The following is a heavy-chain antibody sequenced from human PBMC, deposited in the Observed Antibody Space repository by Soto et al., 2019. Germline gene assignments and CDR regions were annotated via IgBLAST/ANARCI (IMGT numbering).Heavy chain of an antibody. CDR2: IWYDGSNK. CDR3: ARDRHCSGGSCYSGFFDAFDI. CDR1: GFTFSSYG. V-gene: IGHV3-33*01. J-gene: IGHJ3*02. Sequence: GGSLRLSCAASGFTFSSYGMHWVRQAPGKGLEWVAVIWYDGSNKYYADSVKGRFTISRDNSKNTLYLQMNSLRAEDTAVYYCARDRHCSGGSCYSGFFDAFDIWGQGTMVTVSS. D-gene: IGHD2-15*01.